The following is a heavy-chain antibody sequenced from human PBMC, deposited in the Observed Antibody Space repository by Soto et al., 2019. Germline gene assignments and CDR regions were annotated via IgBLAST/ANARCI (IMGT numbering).Heavy chain of an antibody. CDR3: AKDPPWTVGPLAMDV. V-gene: IGHV3-23*01. Sequence: LRRSCVASGFTFTTHAMSWVRQSPGRGLEWVSTFSGSGGNIYYAEAVKGRLTISRDDSKNTLYLQMNSLRVEDTAVYYCAKDPPWTVGPLAMDVWGQGTTVTVSS. CDR1: GFTFTTHA. D-gene: IGHD3-10*01. CDR2: FSGSGGNI. J-gene: IGHJ6*02.